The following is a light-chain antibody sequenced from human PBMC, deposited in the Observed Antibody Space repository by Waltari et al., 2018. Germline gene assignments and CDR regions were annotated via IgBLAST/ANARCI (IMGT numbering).Light chain of an antibody. J-gene: IGLJ2*01. CDR3: CSYAGSSTHVV. CDR2: EVS. Sequence: QSALTQPASVSGSPGQSITISCTGTSSDVGSYNLVSWYQQHPGKAPQLMIYEVSKRPSGVSKRFSGSKSGNTASLTISGLQAEDESDYYGCSYAGSSTHVVFGGGTKLTVL. V-gene: IGLV2-23*02. CDR1: SSDVGSYNL.